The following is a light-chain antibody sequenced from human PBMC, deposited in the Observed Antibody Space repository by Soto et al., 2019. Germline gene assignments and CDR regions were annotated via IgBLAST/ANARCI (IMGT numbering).Light chain of an antibody. Sequence: EVVMTQSPATLSVSAGERATLSCGASQSVRSYLAWYQQKPGQAPRLLIHGASTRAPGIPARFSGSGSGTDFTLTISRLEPEDFAVYYCEQYGSSGTFGQGTKVDIK. CDR1: QSVRSY. CDR3: EQYGSSGT. V-gene: IGKV3-15*01. CDR2: GAS. J-gene: IGKJ1*01.